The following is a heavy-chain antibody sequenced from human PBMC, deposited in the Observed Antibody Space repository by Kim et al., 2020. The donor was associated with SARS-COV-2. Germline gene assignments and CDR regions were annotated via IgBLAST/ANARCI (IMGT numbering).Heavy chain of an antibody. Sequence: NPSRKSRVTMSVDTSKNQFSLKLSSVTAADTAVYYCARAYTIFGPDGMDVWGQGTTVTVSS. J-gene: IGHJ6*02. CDR3: ARAYTIFGPDGMDV. D-gene: IGHD3-3*01. V-gene: IGHV4-4*07.